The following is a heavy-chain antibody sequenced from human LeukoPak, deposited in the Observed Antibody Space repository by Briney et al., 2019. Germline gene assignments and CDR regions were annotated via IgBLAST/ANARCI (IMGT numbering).Heavy chain of an antibody. V-gene: IGHV3-48*03. CDR3: ASSGYSSSWYGEFDY. CDR1: GFTFSSYE. D-gene: IGHD6-13*01. J-gene: IGHJ4*02. CDR2: ISSSGSTI. Sequence: GGSLRLSCAASGFTFSSYEMNWVRQAPGKGPEWVSYISSSGSTIYYADSVKGRFTISRDNAKNSLYLQMNSLGAEDTAVYYCASSGYSSSWYGEFDYWGQGTLVTVSS.